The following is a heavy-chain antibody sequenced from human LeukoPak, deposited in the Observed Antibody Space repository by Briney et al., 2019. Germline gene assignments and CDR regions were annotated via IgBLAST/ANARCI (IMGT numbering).Heavy chain of an antibody. Sequence: SETLSLTCTVSGGSISSGGYYWSWIRQHPGKGLEWIGYIYYSGSTYYNPSLKSRVTISVDTSKNQFSLKLSSVTAADTAVYYCARERTLLYYFDYWGQGTLVTVSS. V-gene: IGHV4-30-4*08. CDR1: GGSISSGGYY. CDR3: ARERTLLYYFDY. D-gene: IGHD3/OR15-3a*01. CDR2: IYYSGST. J-gene: IGHJ4*02.